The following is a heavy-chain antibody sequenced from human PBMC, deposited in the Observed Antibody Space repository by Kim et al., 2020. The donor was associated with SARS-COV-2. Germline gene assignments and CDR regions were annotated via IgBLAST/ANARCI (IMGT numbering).Heavy chain of an antibody. Sequence: GESLKISCKGSGYSFTSYWIGWVRQMPGKGLEWMGIIYPGDSDTRYSPSFQGQVTISADKSISTAYLQWSSLKASDTAMYYCARHKGIAAAGKVGFDYWGQGTLVTVSS. J-gene: IGHJ4*02. CDR1: GYSFTSYW. CDR3: ARHKGIAAAGKVGFDY. CDR2: IYPGDSDT. V-gene: IGHV5-51*01. D-gene: IGHD6-13*01.